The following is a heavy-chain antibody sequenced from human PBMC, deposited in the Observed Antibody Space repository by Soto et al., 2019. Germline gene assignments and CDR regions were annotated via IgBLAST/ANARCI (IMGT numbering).Heavy chain of an antibody. J-gene: IGHJ6*02. D-gene: IGHD2-21*02. CDR1: GGSFSGYY. V-gene: IGHV4-34*01. Sequence: SETLSLTCAVYGGSFSGYYWTWIRQPPGKGLEWIGEINHSGTITFNPSLKSRLTISLDTSKKHFSLKLSSVTDADTAAYYCARADRTLVTSYSLDVWGQGTTVTVSS. CDR2: INHSGTI. CDR3: ARADRTLVTSYSLDV.